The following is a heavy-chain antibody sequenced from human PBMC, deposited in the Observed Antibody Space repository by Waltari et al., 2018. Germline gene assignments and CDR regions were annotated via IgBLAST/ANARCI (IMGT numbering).Heavy chain of an antibody. CDR2: MSYTGAT. D-gene: IGHD5-12*01. V-gene: IGHV4-39*01. J-gene: IGHJ3*01. CDR3: ATYIGASVGTAAFDV. CDR1: GVSITSNRHY. Sequence: QLQLQESGPGLVKPSETLSLTCSASGVSITSNRHYWVWIRQPPGQGLEWVGTMSYTGATYSSPSLDSRVTVSRDTSKNQLSLKLVSVTAADTAVYYCATYIGASVGTAAFDVWGQGTMVTVSS.